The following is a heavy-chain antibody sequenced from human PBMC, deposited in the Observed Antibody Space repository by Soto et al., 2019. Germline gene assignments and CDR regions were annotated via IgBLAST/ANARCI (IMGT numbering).Heavy chain of an antibody. CDR1: KFTFSRYW. CDR2: INTDGSRT. D-gene: IGHD1-26*01. CDR3: ARVASGSYDWFDP. J-gene: IGHJ5*02. Sequence: EVQLVESGGGLVQPGGSLRLSCAASKFTFSRYWMHWVRQTPGKGLMWVSRINTDGSRTTYADSVKGRFTISRDNAKNTVFLDMNSRRAEDTAVYYCARVASGSYDWFDPWGQGTLVTVSS. V-gene: IGHV3-74*03.